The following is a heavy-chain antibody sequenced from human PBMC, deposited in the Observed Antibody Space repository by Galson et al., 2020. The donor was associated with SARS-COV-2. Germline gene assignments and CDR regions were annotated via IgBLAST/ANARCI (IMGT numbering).Heavy chain of an antibody. D-gene: IGHD3-10*02. CDR2: ISSTSTYL. J-gene: IGHJ6*02. CDR1: GFTFNSYT. CDR3: ARDASWAMFAMDV. V-gene: IGHV3-21*01. Sequence: GGSLRLSCAASGFTFNSYTMNWVRQAPGKGLEWVSSISSTSTYLYYADSLKGRFSISRDNARNSLYLEVNSLRVEDTGVYYCARDASWAMFAMDVWGQGPRSPSP.